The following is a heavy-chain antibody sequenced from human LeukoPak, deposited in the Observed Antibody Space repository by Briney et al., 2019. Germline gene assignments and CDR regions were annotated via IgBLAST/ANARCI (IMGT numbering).Heavy chain of an antibody. CDR3: ARQGRYFAWFDP. CDR1: GGSISSRDFY. Sequence: SETLSLTCTVSGGSISSRDFYWGWIRQPPGTGLEWIGTIYYSGTTYYNPSLKSRVTISVDTSKNQFSLNLSSVTAADTAMYYCARQGRYFAWFDPWGQGTLVTVPS. D-gene: IGHD3-9*01. V-gene: IGHV4-39*01. J-gene: IGHJ5*02. CDR2: IYYSGTT.